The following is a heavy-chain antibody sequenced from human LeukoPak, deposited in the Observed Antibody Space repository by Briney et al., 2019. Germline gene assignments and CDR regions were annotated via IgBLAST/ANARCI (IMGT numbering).Heavy chain of an antibody. CDR2: IYYSGST. Sequence: SETLSLTCTVSGGSISSYYWSWIRQPPGKGLEWIGYIYYSGSTNYNPSLKSRVTISVDTSKNQFSLKLSSVTAADTAVYYSARGDYGGNSDHKLYYFDYWGQGTLVTVSS. CDR1: GGSISSYY. D-gene: IGHD4-23*01. CDR3: ARGDYGGNSDHKLYYFDY. J-gene: IGHJ4*02. V-gene: IGHV4-59*01.